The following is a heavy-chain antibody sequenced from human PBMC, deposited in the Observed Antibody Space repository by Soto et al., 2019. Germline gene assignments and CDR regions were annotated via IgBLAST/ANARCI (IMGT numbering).Heavy chain of an antibody. D-gene: IGHD3-3*01. CDR2: MNPSSGNT. Sequence: ASVKVSCKASGYTFTSYDINWVRQATGQGLEWMGWMNPSSGNTGYAQKFQGRVTMTRNTSISTAYMELSSLRSEDTAVYYCARTRAPSVRVFGVVINPALYYYYYGMDVWGQGTTVTVSS. CDR3: ARTRAPSVRVFGVVINPALYYYYYGMDV. V-gene: IGHV1-8*01. CDR1: GYTFTSYD. J-gene: IGHJ6*02.